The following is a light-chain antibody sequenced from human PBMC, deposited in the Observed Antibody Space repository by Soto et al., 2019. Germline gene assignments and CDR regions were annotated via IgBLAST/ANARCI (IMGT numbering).Light chain of an antibody. CDR1: QSMNAH. J-gene: IGKJ1*01. V-gene: IGKV3-15*01. Sequence: EVVMTQSPATLSVSPGERVTLSCRASQSMNAHLAWYQQKPGQAPRLLIHGASTRATGIPARFSGSGFGTEFILTISSLQSEDFAVYYCQQYNTWLWTCGQGTKVEIQ. CDR3: QQYNTWLWT. CDR2: GAS.